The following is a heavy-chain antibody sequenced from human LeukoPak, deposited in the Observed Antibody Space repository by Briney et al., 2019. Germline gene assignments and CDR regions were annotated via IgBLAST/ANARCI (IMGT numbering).Heavy chain of an antibody. CDR2: ISYDGSNK. Sequence: GRSLRLSCAASGFIFSSYAMHWVRQAPGKGLEWVAVISYDGSNKYYADSVKGRFTISRDNSKNTLYLQMNSLRAEDTAVYYCASRGLETYYDFWSGYSLWGQGTLVTVSS. D-gene: IGHD3-3*01. J-gene: IGHJ4*02. V-gene: IGHV3-30-3*01. CDR3: ASRGLETYYDFWSGYSL. CDR1: GFIFSSYA.